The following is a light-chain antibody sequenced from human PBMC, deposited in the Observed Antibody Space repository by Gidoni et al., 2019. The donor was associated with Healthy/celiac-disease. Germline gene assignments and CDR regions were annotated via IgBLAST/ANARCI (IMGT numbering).Light chain of an antibody. CDR2: AAS. CDR3: QQNYSTPRLT. Sequence: SASVGDRVTITCRASQSISSYLNWYQQKPGKAPKLLIYAASSLQSGVPSRFSGSGSGTDFTLTISSLQPEDFATYYCQQNYSTPRLTFGGGTKVEIK. V-gene: IGKV1-39*01. CDR1: QSISSY. J-gene: IGKJ4*01.